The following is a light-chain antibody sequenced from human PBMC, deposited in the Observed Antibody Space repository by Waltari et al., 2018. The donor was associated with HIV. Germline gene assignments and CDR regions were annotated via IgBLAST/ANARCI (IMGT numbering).Light chain of an antibody. CDR2: KAS. J-gene: IGKJ1*01. V-gene: IGKV1-5*03. Sequence: DVRMTQSPSTLSASVGDRVTITCRTSLSINRWLAWYQQKPGKAPKLLIYKASILESGVPSRFSGSGSGTEFTLTISGLQPDDIATYFCQQYNYYRTFGPGTKVEIK. CDR1: LSINRW. CDR3: QQYNYYRT.